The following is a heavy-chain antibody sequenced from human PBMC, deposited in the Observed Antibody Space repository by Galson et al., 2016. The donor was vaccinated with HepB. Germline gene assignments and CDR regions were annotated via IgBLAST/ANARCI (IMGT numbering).Heavy chain of an antibody. D-gene: IGHD5-18*01. CDR2: IHYSGNT. Sequence: SETLSLTCSVSGGSISSSSSYWGWIRQPPGKGLEWIGSIHYSGNTYYNPSLKSRVTISVDTSKNQLSLKLSFVTAADTAVYYCARHDWSGYSYGYDYWGQETLVTVSS. J-gene: IGHJ4*02. CDR3: ARHDWSGYSYGYDY. V-gene: IGHV4-39*01. CDR1: GGSISSSSSY.